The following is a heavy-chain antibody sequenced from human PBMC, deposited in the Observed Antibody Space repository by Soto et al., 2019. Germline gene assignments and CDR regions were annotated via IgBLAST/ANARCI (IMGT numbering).Heavy chain of an antibody. D-gene: IGHD2-2*01. Sequence: PSETLSLTCAVYGGSFSDYFWNWIRQPPGKGLEWIGEINHSGSTNYNPSLESRVTISVDTSKNQFSLKLSSVTAADTAVYYCARESREGWFDPWGQGILVTVSS. CDR2: INHSGST. CDR3: ARESREGWFDP. J-gene: IGHJ5*02. V-gene: IGHV4-34*01. CDR1: GGSFSDYF.